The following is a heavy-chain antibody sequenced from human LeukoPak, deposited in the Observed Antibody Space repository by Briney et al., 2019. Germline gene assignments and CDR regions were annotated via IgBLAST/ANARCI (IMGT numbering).Heavy chain of an antibody. D-gene: IGHD3-22*01. J-gene: IGHJ1*01. CDR1: GGSISSSSYY. CDR3: ARQPYYYDSSGYPH. V-gene: IGHV4-39*01. CDR2: IYYSGNT. Sequence: PSETLSLTCTVSGGSISSSSYYWGWIRQPPGKGLEWIGGIYYSGNTYYNPSLKSRVTISVDTPKNQFSLKLNSVTAADTAVYYCARQPYYYDSSGYPHWGQGTLVTVSA.